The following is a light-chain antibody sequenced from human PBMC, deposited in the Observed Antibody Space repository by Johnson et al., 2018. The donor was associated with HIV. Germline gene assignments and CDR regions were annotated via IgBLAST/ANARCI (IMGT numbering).Light chain of an antibody. J-gene: IGLJ1*01. CDR2: ENN. CDR1: SSDMGNYA. CDR3: GSWDVGMSAYV. V-gene: IGLV1-51*02. Sequence: QSVLTQPPSVSAAPGQKVTISCSGSSSDMGNYAVSWYQQLPGTAPKPLIYENNKRPSGIPDRFSGSRSGKSATLGITGLQTGAEVVYYCGSWDVGMSAYVFRTGTEVTVL.